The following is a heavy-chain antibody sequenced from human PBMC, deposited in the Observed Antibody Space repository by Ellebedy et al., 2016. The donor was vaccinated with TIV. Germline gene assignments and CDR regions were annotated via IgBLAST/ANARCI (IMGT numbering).Heavy chain of an antibody. Sequence: PGGSLRLSCAASGFTFSSYGMHWVRQAPGKGLEWVAVIWNDGSEKFYADSVKGRFTISRDDSKNTLFLEMNSLRVEDTAVYFCARSERGHCSGGGCSSEVFGSWGQGTLVTVSS. CDR3: ARSERGHCSGGGCSSEVFGS. CDR2: IWNDGSEK. D-gene: IGHD2-15*01. J-gene: IGHJ4*02. V-gene: IGHV3-33*01. CDR1: GFTFSSYG.